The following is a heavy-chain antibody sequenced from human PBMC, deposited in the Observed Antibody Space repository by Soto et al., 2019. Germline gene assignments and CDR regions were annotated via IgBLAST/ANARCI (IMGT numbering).Heavy chain of an antibody. V-gene: IGHV3-33*01. CDR2: IWYDGSNK. CDR3: ARYPSGYSDWYCDL. Sequence: QVQLVESGGGVVQPGRSLRLSCAASGFTFSNYGMHWVRQAPGKGLEWVAVIWYDGSNKYYADSVKGRFTISRDNSQNTLYLQMNSLRAEDTAVYYCARYPSGYSDWYCDLWGRGTLVTVSS. J-gene: IGHJ2*01. CDR1: GFTFSNYG. D-gene: IGHD3-3*01.